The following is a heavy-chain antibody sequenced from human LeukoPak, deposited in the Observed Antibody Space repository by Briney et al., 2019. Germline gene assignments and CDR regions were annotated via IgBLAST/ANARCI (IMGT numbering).Heavy chain of an antibody. Sequence: SETLSLTCSVSGVSINNYYWSWLRQPPPKGLEWVGYIYYSGSTNYIPSLKSRVTISVDTSKNQFSLKLSSVTAGDTAVYYWARGQLDAWQQMVLAYCGQGTLVTVSS. V-gene: IGHV4-59*08. J-gene: IGHJ4*02. CDR3: ARGQLDAWQQMVLAY. D-gene: IGHD6-13*01. CDR2: IYYSGST. CDR1: GVSINNYY.